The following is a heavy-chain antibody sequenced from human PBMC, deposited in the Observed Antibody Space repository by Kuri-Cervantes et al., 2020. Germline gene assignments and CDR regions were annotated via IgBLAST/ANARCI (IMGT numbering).Heavy chain of an antibody. D-gene: IGHD2-8*01. CDR1: GFTFSSYG. Sequence: GESLKISCAASGFTFSSYGMHWVRQAPGKGLEWVAFIGYDGSNKYYADSVKGRFTISRDNSKNTLYLQMNRLRADDTAVYYCATHPQSVLMSGMDVWGKGTTVTVSS. V-gene: IGHV3-30*02. CDR3: ATHPQSVLMSGMDV. CDR2: IGYDGSNK. J-gene: IGHJ6*03.